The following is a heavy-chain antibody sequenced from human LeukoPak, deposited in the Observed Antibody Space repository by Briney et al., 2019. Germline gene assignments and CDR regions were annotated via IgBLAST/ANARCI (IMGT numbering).Heavy chain of an antibody. CDR2: TYYRSKWYD. V-gene: IGHV6-1*01. D-gene: IGHD6-19*01. J-gene: IGHJ5*02. CDR3: ARDQGTSGWYTFDL. CDR1: GDSVSSKNGA. Sequence: SQTLSLTCAISGDSVSSKNGAWNWIRQSPSRGLEWLGRTYYRSKWYDEYADSVKGRVTISPDTSKNQFSLHVYSVTPEDTAVYYCARDQGTSGWYTFDLWGQGTLVTVSS.